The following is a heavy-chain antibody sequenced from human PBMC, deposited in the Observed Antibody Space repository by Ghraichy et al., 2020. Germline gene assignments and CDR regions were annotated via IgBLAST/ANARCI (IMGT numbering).Heavy chain of an antibody. J-gene: IGHJ6*02. Sequence: LKVSCAASGFTFDDYAMHWVRQAPGKGLEWVSLITWDGATTSYADSVKGRFTISRDNNKNSLTLQMNSLRTEDTALYYCAKDIVVVPADYYGMAVWGQGTTVIVSS. D-gene: IGHD2-2*01. CDR1: GFTFDDYA. V-gene: IGHV3-43*02. CDR3: AKDIVVVPADYYGMAV. CDR2: ITWDGATT.